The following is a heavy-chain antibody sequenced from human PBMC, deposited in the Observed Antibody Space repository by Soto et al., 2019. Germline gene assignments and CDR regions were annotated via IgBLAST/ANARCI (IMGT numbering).Heavy chain of an antibody. V-gene: IGHV2-5*01. CDR2: IYWNDDT. CDR1: GFSLRTSGVG. D-gene: IGHD6-19*01. Sequence: QITLKESGPTLVKPTQTLTLTCIFSGFSLRTSGVGVGWIRQPPGKALEWLGFIYWNDDTRYSPSLKSRLTITNDTSKNQVVLTMTTMDPVDTATYYGAKSGSSGWYGWFDPWGQGTLVTVSS. CDR3: AKSGSSGWYGWFDP. J-gene: IGHJ5*02.